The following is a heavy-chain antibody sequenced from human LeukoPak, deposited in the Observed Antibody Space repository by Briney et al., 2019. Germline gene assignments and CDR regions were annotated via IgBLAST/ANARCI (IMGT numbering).Heavy chain of an antibody. CDR1: GYTFTSYA. J-gene: IGHJ4*02. Sequence: ASVKVSCKASGYTFTSYAMNWVRQAPGQGLEWMGWINTNTGNPTYAQGFTGRFVFSLDTSVGTAYLQISSLKAEDTAVYYCARDGTDLAAAGFDYWGQGTLVTVSS. CDR3: ARDGTDLAAAGFDY. CDR2: INTNTGNP. V-gene: IGHV7-4-1*02. D-gene: IGHD6-13*01.